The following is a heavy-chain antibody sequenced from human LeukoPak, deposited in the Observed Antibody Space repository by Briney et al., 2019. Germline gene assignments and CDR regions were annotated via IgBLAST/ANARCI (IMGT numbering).Heavy chain of an antibody. Sequence: SETLSLTCAVYGGSFSGYYWSWIRQPPGKGLEWIGEINHSGSTNYNPSLKSRVPISVDTSKNQFSLKLSSVTAADTAVYYCASRGIVATDVRYWGQGTLVTVSS. V-gene: IGHV4-34*01. D-gene: IGHD5-12*01. CDR3: ASRGIVATDVRY. CDR2: INHSGST. J-gene: IGHJ4*02. CDR1: GGSFSGYY.